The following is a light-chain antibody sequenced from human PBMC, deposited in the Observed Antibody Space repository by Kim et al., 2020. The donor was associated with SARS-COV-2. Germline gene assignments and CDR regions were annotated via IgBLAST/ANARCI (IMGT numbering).Light chain of an antibody. V-gene: IGLV2-8*01. Sequence: GQSVTISCTGTSRDIGSYKYVSWYQQYPGKAPKLMICEVNKRPSGVPDRFSDSKSGNRASLTVSGLQAEDEADYYCSSYAGSDNWVFGGGTQLTVL. CDR1: SRDIGSYKY. CDR3: SSYAGSDNWV. CDR2: EVN. J-gene: IGLJ3*02.